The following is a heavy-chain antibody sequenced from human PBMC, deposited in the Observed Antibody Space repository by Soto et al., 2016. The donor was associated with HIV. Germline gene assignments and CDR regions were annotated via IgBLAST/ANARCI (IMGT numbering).Heavy chain of an antibody. CDR1: GGSISSDY. CDR2: IYYSRST. D-gene: IGHD5-12*01. Sequence: QVQLQESGPGLVKPSETLSLTCTVSGGSISSDYWSWIRQPPGKGLEWIGYIYYSRSTNYNPSLKSRVTISIDTSKNQFSLRLSSVTAADTAVYYCARGTSGYDWSGYYFDYWGQGNPGHRLL. J-gene: IGHJ4*02. V-gene: IGHV4-59*01. CDR3: ARGTSGYDWSGYYFDY.